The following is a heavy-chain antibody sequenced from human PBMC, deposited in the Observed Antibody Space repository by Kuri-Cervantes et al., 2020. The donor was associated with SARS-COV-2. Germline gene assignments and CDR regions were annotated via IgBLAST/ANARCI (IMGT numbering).Heavy chain of an antibody. CDR3: ARVGRGYGDYEPEYFQH. D-gene: IGHD4-17*01. V-gene: IGHV3-30*03. J-gene: IGHJ1*01. Sequence: GESLKISCAASGFNFSRTDMHWVRQAPGKGLEWVAVISHDGKNKKCIASGKGRFTISRDNSQNTLYLHMKSLRSEDTAMYYCARVGRGYGDYEPEYFQHWGQGTLVTVSS. CDR1: GFNFSRTD. CDR2: ISHDGKNK.